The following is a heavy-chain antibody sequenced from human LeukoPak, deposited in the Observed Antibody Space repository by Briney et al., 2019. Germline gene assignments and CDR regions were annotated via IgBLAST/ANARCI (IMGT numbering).Heavy chain of an antibody. V-gene: IGHV1-2*02. CDR1: GYTFTGYY. CDR2: INPNSGGT. D-gene: IGHD2-2*01. CDR3: ARDYHTLGYCSSTGCSARHFDY. J-gene: IGHJ4*02. Sequence: GASVKVSCKPSGYTFTGYYMHWVRQAPGQGLEWMGWINPNSGGTNYAQKYHGRVTMARDTTTRTAYMELSRLQSDDPAVYYSARDYHTLGYCSSTGCSARHFDYGGQGTLVTVSA.